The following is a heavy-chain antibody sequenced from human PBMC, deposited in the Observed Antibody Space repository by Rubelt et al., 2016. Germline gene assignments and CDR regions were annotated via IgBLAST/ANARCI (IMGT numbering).Heavy chain of an antibody. J-gene: IGHJ3*02. D-gene: IGHD1-26*01. Sequence: EVQLVQSGAEVKKPGESLKISYKGSGCSFTSYWIGWVRQMPGKGLEWMGIIYPGDSDTSYCPSCPGQVTTSADTSCSTAYRQWSSLKASDTAMYYCARHGQVQSGDAFDIWGQGTMVTASS. CDR2: IYPGDSDT. CDR1: GCSFTSYW. CDR3: ARHGQVQSGDAFDI. V-gene: IGHV5-51*01.